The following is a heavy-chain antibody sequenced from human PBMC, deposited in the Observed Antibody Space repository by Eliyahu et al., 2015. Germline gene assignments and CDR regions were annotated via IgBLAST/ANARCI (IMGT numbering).Heavy chain of an antibody. CDR3: ATGLGQGVGY. J-gene: IGHJ4*02. CDR1: GFTLSGHX. V-gene: IGHV3-74*01. CDR2: INSDGSRT. D-gene: IGHD3-16*01. Sequence: EVQLVESGGGLVQPGGSLRLSCXASGFTLSGHXMHWVRQVPGKGLVWVSRINSDGSRTTYADSVKGRFTISRDNAKNTLYLQMNSLRPEDTAVYFCATGLGQGVGYWGQGTLVTVSS.